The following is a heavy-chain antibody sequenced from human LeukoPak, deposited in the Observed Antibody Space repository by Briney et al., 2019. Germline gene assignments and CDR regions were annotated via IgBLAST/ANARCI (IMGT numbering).Heavy chain of an antibody. CDR1: GYSISSGYY. J-gene: IGHJ6*03. CDR3: ARDRGGSLWFGEDAGYMDV. Sequence: PSETLSLTCTVSGYSISSGYYWGWIRQPPGKGLEWIGYIYYSGSTNYNPSLKSRVTISVDTSKNQFSLKLSSVTAADTAVYYCARDRGGSLWFGEDAGYMDVWGKGTTVTISS. D-gene: IGHD3-10*01. V-gene: IGHV4-61*01. CDR2: IYYSGST.